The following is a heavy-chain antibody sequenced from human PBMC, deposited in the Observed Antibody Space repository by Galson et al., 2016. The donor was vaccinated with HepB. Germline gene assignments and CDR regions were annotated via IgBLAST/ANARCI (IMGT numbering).Heavy chain of an antibody. Sequence: TLSLTCAVSGGSVNTGGYSWTWIRQPPGKGLEWIGYIQHTGSTNYNPSLKSRVVISLDRSKHQFSLKLSSVTAADTAVYYCARESRNDYDTSGYSYFGEDVWGQGTTVTVSS. V-gene: IGHV4-30-2*01. CDR1: GGSVNTGGYS. D-gene: IGHD3-22*01. J-gene: IGHJ6*02. CDR2: IQHTGST. CDR3: ARESRNDYDTSGYSYFGEDV.